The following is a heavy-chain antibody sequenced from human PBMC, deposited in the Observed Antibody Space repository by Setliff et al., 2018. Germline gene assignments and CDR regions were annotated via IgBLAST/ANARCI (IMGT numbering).Heavy chain of an antibody. CDR1: GGSISSYY. V-gene: IGHV4-39*01. CDR3: VRVEAGYCSSTSCYVVGAFDI. Sequence: SETLSLTCTVSGGSISSYYWGWIRQSPGKGLEWIGNTYYSGDAYYNPSLKSRVTISVDTSRNQFSLKLSSVTAADTAVYYCVRVEAGYCSSTSCYVVGAFDIWGQGTMVTVSS. D-gene: IGHD2-2*03. CDR2: TYYSGDA. J-gene: IGHJ3*02.